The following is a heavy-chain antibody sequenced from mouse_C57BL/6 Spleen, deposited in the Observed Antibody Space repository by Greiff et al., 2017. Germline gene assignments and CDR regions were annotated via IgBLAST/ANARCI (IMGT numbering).Heavy chain of an antibody. V-gene: IGHV2-6*01. CDR2: IWGVGST. CDR1: GFSLTSYG. D-gene: IGHD3-2*02. CDR3: ASHSSGLYYAMDY. Sequence: VMLVESGPGLVAPSQSLSITCTVSGFSLTSYGVDWVRQSPGKGLEWLGVIWGVGSTNYNSALKSRLSISKDNSKSQVFLKMNSLQTDDTAMYYCASHSSGLYYAMDYWGQGTSVTVSS. J-gene: IGHJ4*01.